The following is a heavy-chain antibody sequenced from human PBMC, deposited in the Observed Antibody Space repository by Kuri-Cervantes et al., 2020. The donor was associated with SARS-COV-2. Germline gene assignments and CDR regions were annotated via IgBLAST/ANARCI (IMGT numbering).Heavy chain of an antibody. D-gene: IGHD1-26*01. CDR3: ARVGARYYFDY. Sequence: GSLRLSCTVSGGPISSYYWSWIRQPPGKGLEWIGYIYYSGSTNYNPSLKSRVTISVDTSKNQFSLKLSSVTAADTAVYYCARVGARYYFDYWGQGTLVTVSS. CDR1: GGPISSYY. J-gene: IGHJ4*02. V-gene: IGHV4-59*08. CDR2: IYYSGST.